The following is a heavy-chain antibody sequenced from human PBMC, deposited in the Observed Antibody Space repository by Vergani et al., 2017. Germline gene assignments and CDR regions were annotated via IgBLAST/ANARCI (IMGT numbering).Heavy chain of an antibody. Sequence: QVQLVQSGAEVKKPGASVKVSCKASGYTFRNYRIPWVRQASGQGLEWLGWISPYNGHTKYAQKLQDRVTMITDTSTTTAYIEVRGLRSDDTAVYYCARDRTAMPQGYWGQGTLVTVSS. D-gene: IGHD5-18*01. V-gene: IGHV1-18*01. CDR2: ISPYNGHT. CDR3: ARDRTAMPQGY. J-gene: IGHJ4*02. CDR1: GYTFRNYR.